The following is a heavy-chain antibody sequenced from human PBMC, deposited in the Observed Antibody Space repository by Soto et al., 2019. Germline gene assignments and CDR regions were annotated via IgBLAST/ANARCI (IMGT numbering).Heavy chain of an antibody. CDR3: ARDDIGSTAMVTP. D-gene: IGHD5-18*01. CDR1: GFTFSSYA. CDR2: ISYDGSNK. Sequence: GGSLRLSCAASGFTFSSYAMHWVRQAPGKGLEWVAVISYDGSNKYYADSVKGRFTISRDNSKNTLYLQMNSLRAEDTAVYYCARDDIGSTAMVTPWGQGTLVTVSS. V-gene: IGHV3-30-3*01. J-gene: IGHJ4*02.